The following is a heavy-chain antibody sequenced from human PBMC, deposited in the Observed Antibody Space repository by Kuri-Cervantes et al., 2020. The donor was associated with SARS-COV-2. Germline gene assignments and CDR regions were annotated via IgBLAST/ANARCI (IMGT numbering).Heavy chain of an antibody. J-gene: IGHJ3*02. CDR2: IKQDGSEK. CDR3: ARDRRYYDSSGSIDAFDI. V-gene: IGHV3-7*01. D-gene: IGHD3-22*01. CDR1: GFTFSSSW. Sequence: GGSLRLSCAAAGFTFSSSWMSWVRQAPGKGLEWVANIKQDGSEKYYVDSVKGRFTISRDNVKNSLYLQMNSLRAEDTAVYYCARDRRYYDSSGSIDAFDIWGQGTMVTVSS.